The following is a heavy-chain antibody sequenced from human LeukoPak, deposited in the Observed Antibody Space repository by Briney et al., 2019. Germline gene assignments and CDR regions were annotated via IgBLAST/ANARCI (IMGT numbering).Heavy chain of an antibody. V-gene: IGHV1-46*01. CDR3: ARAHGSGNYYHFDY. Sequence: ASVKVSCEASGYTFTSYYMHWVRQAPGQGLEWMGIINPSDGSTSYAQKFQGRVTMTRDTSTRTVYMELSSLRSEDTAVYYCARAHGSGNYYHFDYWGQGTLVTVSS. CDR1: GYTFTSYY. D-gene: IGHD3-10*01. J-gene: IGHJ4*02. CDR2: INPSDGST.